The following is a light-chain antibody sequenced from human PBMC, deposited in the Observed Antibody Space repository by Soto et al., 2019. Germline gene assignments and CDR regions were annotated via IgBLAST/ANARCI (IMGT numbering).Light chain of an antibody. CDR3: MQALQTPWT. V-gene: IGKV2-28*01. CDR1: QSLLHNNGYNY. J-gene: IGKJ1*01. Sequence: DIVVTQSPLSLPVTPGEPASISCRSSQSLLHNNGYNYLDWYLQKPGQSPQLLIYLGSNRASGVPDRFSGSGSGTDFTLKISRVEAEDVWVYYCMQALQTPWTFGQGTKVEIK. CDR2: LGS.